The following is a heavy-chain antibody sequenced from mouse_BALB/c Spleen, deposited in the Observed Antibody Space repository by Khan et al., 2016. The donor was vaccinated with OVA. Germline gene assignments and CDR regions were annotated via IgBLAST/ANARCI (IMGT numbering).Heavy chain of an antibody. CDR1: GYSITSGYA. CDR3: ARGNYYGYYFDY. CDR2: ISYSGGT. D-gene: IGHD1-1*01. V-gene: IGHV3-2*02. J-gene: IGHJ2*01. Sequence: EVQLQESGPGLVKPSQSLSLTCTVTGYSITSGYAWNWIRQFPGNKLEWMGYISYSGGTSYNPSLKIRLSLTRDTSKNQFFLQLNSVTTEDTATYYCARGNYYGYYFDYWGQGTTLTVSA.